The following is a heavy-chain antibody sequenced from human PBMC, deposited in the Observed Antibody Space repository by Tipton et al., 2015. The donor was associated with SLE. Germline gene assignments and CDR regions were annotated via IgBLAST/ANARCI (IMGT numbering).Heavy chain of an antibody. V-gene: IGHV3-23*01. CDR2: ISGSGGNT. CDR3: AKDWGYSSNWHYAFDI. D-gene: IGHD6-13*01. Sequence: SLRLSCAASGFTFSSYAMSWVRQAPGKGLEWVSAISGSGGNTFYADSVKGRFTISRDNSKDTLYLQVNTLRAEDTAVYYCAKDWGYSSNWHYAFDIWGQGTRVTVSS. J-gene: IGHJ3*02. CDR1: GFTFSSYA.